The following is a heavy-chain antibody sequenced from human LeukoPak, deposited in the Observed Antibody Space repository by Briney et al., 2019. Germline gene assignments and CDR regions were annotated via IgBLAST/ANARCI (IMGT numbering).Heavy chain of an antibody. CDR3: ASSRGYSNYYFDY. D-gene: IGHD4-11*01. CDR1: GDSISSYY. Sequence: AETLSLTCTVSGDSISSYYWSWIRQPAGKGLEWIGRIYTSGSTNYNTSLKCRVTMSVDTSKNQFSLKLTSVTAADTAVYYCASSRGYSNYYFDYWGQGTLVTVSS. CDR2: IYTSGST. V-gene: IGHV4-4*07. J-gene: IGHJ4*02.